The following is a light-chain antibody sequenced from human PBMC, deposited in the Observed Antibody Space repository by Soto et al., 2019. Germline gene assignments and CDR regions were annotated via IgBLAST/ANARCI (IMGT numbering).Light chain of an antibody. V-gene: IGKV3-20*01. CDR1: QSVNSTF. CDR2: GAS. J-gene: IGKJ1*01. Sequence: DIVLTQSPGTLSLSPGDRATLSCRASQSVNSTFLAWYQQKPGQAPRLLIYGASSRATGIPDTFSGSGSGTDFTLTISRLEPGDCAVYYCQQYGTSPWTFGQGTKVEIK. CDR3: QQYGTSPWT.